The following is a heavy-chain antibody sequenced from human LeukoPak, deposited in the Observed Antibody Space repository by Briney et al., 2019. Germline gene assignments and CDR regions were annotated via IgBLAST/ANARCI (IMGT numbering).Heavy chain of an antibody. CDR3: AKEMYSGSYYAHDY. J-gene: IGHJ4*02. CDR1: GFTFSSYA. V-gene: IGHV3-23*01. D-gene: IGHD1-26*01. Sequence: PGGSLRLSCAASGFTFSSYAMSWVRQAPGKGLQWVSAISGSGSSTYDADSVKGRFTISRDNSKNTLYPQMNSLRAEDTAVYYCAKEMYSGSYYAHDYWGQGTLVTVSS. CDR2: ISGSGSST.